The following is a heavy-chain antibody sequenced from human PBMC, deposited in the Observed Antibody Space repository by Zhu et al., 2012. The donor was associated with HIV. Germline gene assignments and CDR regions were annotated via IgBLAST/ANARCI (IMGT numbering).Heavy chain of an antibody. CDR3: ARRGGYYYDSSGYYPSNWFDP. CDR1: GGSFSGYY. V-gene: IGHV4-34*01. CDR2: INHSGST. Sequence: QVQLQQWGAGLLKPSETLSLTCAVYGGSFSGYYWSWIRQPPGKGLEWIGEINHSGSTNYNPSLKSRVTISVDTSKNQFSLKLSSVTAADTAVYYCARRGGYYYDSSGYYPSNWFDPWGQGTLVTVSS. J-gene: IGHJ5*02. D-gene: IGHD3-22*01.